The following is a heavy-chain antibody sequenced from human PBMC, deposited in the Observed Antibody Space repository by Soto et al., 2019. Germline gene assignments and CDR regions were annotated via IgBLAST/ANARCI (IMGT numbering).Heavy chain of an antibody. D-gene: IGHD2-21*01. CDR2: IYHTGAT. Sequence: SETLSLTCRVSGYSIRGGYYWAWMRRPPGKELEWIGSIYHTGATSYNPSLKSRVTISVDTWKNQFSLTLTSLTAADTAVYFCGRDDHIAEGFRRFFDVWGQGTLVTVSS. CDR3: GRDDHIAEGFRRFFDV. V-gene: IGHV4-38-2*02. CDR1: GYSIRGGYY. J-gene: IGHJ4*02.